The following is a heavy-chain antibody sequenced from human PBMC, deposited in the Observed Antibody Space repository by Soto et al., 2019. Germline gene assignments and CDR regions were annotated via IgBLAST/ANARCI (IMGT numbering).Heavy chain of an antibody. D-gene: IGHD3-9*01. CDR1: GGSISSYY. Sequence: SETLSLTCTVSGGSISSYYWSWIRQPPGKGLEWIGYIYYSGSTNYNPSLKSRVTISVDTSKNQFSLKLSSVTAADTAAYYCARLTPYYDILTGPENWFDPWGQGTLVTVSS. J-gene: IGHJ5*02. V-gene: IGHV4-59*01. CDR2: IYYSGST. CDR3: ARLTPYYDILTGPENWFDP.